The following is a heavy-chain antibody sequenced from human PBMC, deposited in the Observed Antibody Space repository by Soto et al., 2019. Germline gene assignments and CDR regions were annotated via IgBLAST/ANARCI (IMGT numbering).Heavy chain of an antibody. V-gene: IGHV4-39*07. D-gene: IGHD5-18*01. Sequence: PSETLSLTCSVSGGSISSFTYYWGWIRQPPGKGLEWIGTVYYNENTYYNPSLKSRVTITVDTAKNQISLTLSSVTAADTAVYYCARASGYSYGYDDFFDNWGQGTLVTVSS. CDR2: VYYNENT. CDR1: GGSISSFTYY. CDR3: ARASGYSYGYDDFFDN. J-gene: IGHJ4*01.